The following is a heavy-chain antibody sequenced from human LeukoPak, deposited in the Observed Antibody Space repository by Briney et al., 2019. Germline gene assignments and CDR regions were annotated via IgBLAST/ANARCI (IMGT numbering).Heavy chain of an antibody. D-gene: IGHD2-15*01. CDR3: GRGGPGSSFDL. CDR1: GLTVRSYY. Sequence: GGSLRLSCAASGLTVRSYYMSCVRQAPGKGLEWVSFTSSGGSTYSADSVRGRFTISRDNSKNTLYLQMNSLRAEDTAVYYCGRGGPGSSFDLWGQGTLVTVSS. CDR2: TSSGGST. V-gene: IGHV3-66*01. J-gene: IGHJ4*02.